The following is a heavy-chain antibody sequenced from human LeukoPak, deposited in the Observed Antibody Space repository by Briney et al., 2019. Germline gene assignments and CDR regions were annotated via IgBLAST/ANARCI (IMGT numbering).Heavy chain of an antibody. D-gene: IGHD6-13*01. J-gene: IGHJ5*02. Sequence: PSETLSLTCTVSGGSISSGSYYWSWIRQPAGKGLEWIGRIYTSGSTNYNPSLKSRVTMSVDTSKNQFSLKLSSVTAAGTAVYYCARGSYSSSPLDWFDPWGQGTLVTVSS. CDR2: IYTSGST. CDR1: GGSISSGSYY. CDR3: ARGSYSSSPLDWFDP. V-gene: IGHV4-61*02.